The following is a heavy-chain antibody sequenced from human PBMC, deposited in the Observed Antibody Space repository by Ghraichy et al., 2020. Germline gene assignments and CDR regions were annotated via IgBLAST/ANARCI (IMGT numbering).Heavy chain of an antibody. J-gene: IGHJ2*01. Sequence: GGSLRLSCEGSGFSFSDYSMIWVRLTPRKALEWVSYITGSSITIFYTDSVKGRFTISRDNAKNSLYLQMNSLRAEDTALYYCARLPLPRRAAVGDWYFDLWRRGTLVTVSS. CDR3: ARLPLPRRAAVGDWYFDL. D-gene: IGHD6-13*01. CDR2: ITGSSITI. V-gene: IGHV3-48*01. CDR1: GFSFSDYS.